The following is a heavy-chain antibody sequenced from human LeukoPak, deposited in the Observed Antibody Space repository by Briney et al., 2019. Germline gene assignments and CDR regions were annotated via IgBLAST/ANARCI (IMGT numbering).Heavy chain of an antibody. CDR2: IYPGDSDT. CDR1: GYSFTSYW. J-gene: IGHJ6*02. CDR3: AKHPSRLQYSYSGMEV. D-gene: IGHD5-24*01. V-gene: IGHV5-51*01. Sequence: GESLKISCKGSGYSFTSYWIGWVRQMPGKGLEWMGIIYPGDSDTRYSPSFQGQVTISADKSISTAYLQWSSLKASDTAVYYCAKHPSRLQYSYSGMEVWGQGTTFTVSS.